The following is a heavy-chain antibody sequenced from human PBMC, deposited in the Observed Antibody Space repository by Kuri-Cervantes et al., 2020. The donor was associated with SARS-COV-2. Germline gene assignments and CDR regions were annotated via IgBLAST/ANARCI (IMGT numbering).Heavy chain of an antibody. CDR3: ARAFCSSTSCYYFDY. V-gene: IGHV1-69*05. Sequence: SVKFSCKASGGTFSSYAISWVRQAPGQGLEWMGGIIPIFGTANYAQKLQGRVTITTDESTSTAYMELSSLRSEDTAVYYCARAFCSSTSCYYFDYWGQGTLVTVSS. CDR1: GGTFSSYA. CDR2: IIPIFGTA. D-gene: IGHD2-2*01. J-gene: IGHJ4*02.